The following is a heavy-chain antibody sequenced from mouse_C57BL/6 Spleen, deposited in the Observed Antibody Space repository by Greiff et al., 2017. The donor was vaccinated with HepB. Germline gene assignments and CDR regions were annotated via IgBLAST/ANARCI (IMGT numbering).Heavy chain of an antibody. CDR1: GYTFTEYT. V-gene: IGHV1-62-2*01. CDR2: FYPGSGSI. Sequence: VKLVESGAELVKPGASVKLSCKASGYTFTEYTIHWVKQRSGQGLEWIGWFYPGSGSIKYNEKFKDKATLTADKSSSTVYMELSRLTSEDSAVYFCARHEVGLLPGDYWGQGTTLTVSS. CDR3: ARHEVGLLPGDY. D-gene: IGHD2-3*01. J-gene: IGHJ2*01.